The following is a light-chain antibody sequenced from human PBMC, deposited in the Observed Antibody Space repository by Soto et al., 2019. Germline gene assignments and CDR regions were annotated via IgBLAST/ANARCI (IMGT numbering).Light chain of an antibody. CDR2: GAF. V-gene: IGKV3-20*01. CDR1: QSVSGSY. Sequence: EIVLTQSPGTLSLSPGERATLSCRASQSVSGSYLAWSQQKPGQAPRLLIYGAFSRATGIPERISGSGSGTDFTLTISRLEPEDFAVYYCQLYGSSSWTFGQGTKVEI. J-gene: IGKJ1*01. CDR3: QLYGSSSWT.